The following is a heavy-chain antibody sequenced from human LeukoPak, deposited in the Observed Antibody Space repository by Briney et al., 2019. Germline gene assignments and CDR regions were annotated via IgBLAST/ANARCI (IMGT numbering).Heavy chain of an antibody. D-gene: IGHD2-15*01. CDR3: AKDPVVAATRGYYYGMDV. J-gene: IGHJ6*04. CDR2: ISSNGGST. V-gene: IGHV3-64D*06. Sequence: GGSLRLSCSASGFTFSSYAMHWDRQAPGKGMEYVSAISSNGGSTYYADSVKGRFTISRDNSKNTLYLQMSSLRAEDTAVYYCAKDPVVAATRGYYYGMDVWGKGTTVTVSS. CDR1: GFTFSSYA.